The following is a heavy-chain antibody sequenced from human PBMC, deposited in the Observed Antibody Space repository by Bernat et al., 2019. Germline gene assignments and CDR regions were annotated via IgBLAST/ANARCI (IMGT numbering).Heavy chain of an antibody. D-gene: IGHD2-15*01. CDR3: ARGYDSSGGSSALDY. CDR1: GGSISSSSYY. Sequence: QLQLQESGPGLVKPSETLSLTCTVSGGSISSSSYYWGWIRQPPGKGLEWIGEINHSGSTNYNPSLKSRVTISVDTSKNQFSLKLSSVTAADTAVYYCARGYDSSGGSSALDYWGQGTLVTVSS. V-gene: IGHV4-39*07. CDR2: INHSGST. J-gene: IGHJ4*02.